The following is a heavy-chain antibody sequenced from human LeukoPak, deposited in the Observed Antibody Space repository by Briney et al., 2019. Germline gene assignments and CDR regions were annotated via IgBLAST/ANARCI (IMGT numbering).Heavy chain of an antibody. D-gene: IGHD4-17*01. CDR2: INHSGST. J-gene: IGHJ5*02. CDR1: GGSISSYY. CDR3: ARKSSVTTVINWFDP. V-gene: IGHV4-34*01. Sequence: SETLSLTCTVSGGSISSYYWSWVRQPPGKGLEWIGEINHSGSTNYNPSLKSRVTISVDTSKNQFSLKLRSVTAADTAVYYCARKSSVTTVINWFDPWGQGTLVTVSS.